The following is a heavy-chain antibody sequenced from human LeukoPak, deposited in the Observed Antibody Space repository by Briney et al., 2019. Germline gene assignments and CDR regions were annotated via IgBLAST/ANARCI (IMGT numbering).Heavy chain of an antibody. CDR3: ATRDCSGGCCYFDY. J-gene: IGHJ4*02. V-gene: IGHV3-7*01. CDR2: IKHDGSEI. D-gene: IGHD2-15*01. Sequence: GGSPRLSCEASGFTFSTSWMSWVRQAPGKGLEWVANIKHDGSEIYYVDSVKGRFTISRDNAKNSLYLQMNSLRAEDTAVYYCATRDCSGGCCYFDYWGQGTLVTVSS. CDR1: GFTFSTSW.